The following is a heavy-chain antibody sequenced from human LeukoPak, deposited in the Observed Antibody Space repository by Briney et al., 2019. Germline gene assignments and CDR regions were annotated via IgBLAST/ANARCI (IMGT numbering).Heavy chain of an antibody. CDR1: GFTFSSYA. J-gene: IGHJ4*02. CDR2: ISGSGGST. D-gene: IGHD4-17*01. V-gene: IGHV3-23*01. CDR3: AKDWDDYGDYLPLDY. Sequence: PGGSLRLSCAASGFTFSSYAMSWVRQAPGKGLEWVSAISGSGGSTYYADSVKGRFTISRDNPKNTLYLQMNSLRAEDTAVYYCAKDWDDYGDYLPLDYWGQGTLVTVSS.